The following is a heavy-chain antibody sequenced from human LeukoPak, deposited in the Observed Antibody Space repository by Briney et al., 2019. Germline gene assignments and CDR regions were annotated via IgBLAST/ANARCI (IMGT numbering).Heavy chain of an antibody. D-gene: IGHD2-21*02. CDR3: ARDRLAYCGGDCYTLGYYYYYMDV. CDR2: FIPILGTA. J-gene: IGHJ6*03. CDR1: GGTFSDYA. Sequence: ASVKVSCKASGGTFSDYALNWVRQAPGQGLEWMGVFIPILGTANSTQKFQDRVTITADISTNTVYMELSSLRSEDTAVYYCARDRLAYCGGDCYTLGYYYYYMDVWGKGTTVTISS. V-gene: IGHV1-69*10.